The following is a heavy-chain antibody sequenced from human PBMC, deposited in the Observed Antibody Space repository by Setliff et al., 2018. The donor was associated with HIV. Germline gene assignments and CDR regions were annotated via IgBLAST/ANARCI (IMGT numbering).Heavy chain of an antibody. V-gene: IGHV1-46*01. CDR2: INPRAGTT. J-gene: IGHJ4*02. CDR1: GYTFTPYY. D-gene: IGHD3-22*01. CDR3: ARDPYDSSGYHFDF. Sequence: ASVKVSCKASGYTFTPYYIHWVRQAPGQGLEWMGLINPRAGTTSYAQKFLGRVTMTRDTSARTFYMELSSLRSDDTVVYYCARDPYDSSGYHFDFWGQGTLVTVSS.